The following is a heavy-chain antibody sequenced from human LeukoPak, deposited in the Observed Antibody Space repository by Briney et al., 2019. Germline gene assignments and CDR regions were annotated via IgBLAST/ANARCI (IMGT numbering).Heavy chain of an antibody. CDR2: ISSSSDTI. V-gene: IGHV3-48*01. Sequence: PGGSLSLSCAASGFTFSTYRMIWLRQAPGKGRECVSYISSSSDTIIYAASVKGRFTISRDNAKNSLYLQMNSLRAEDTAVYYCARGQYSSGPEDYWGQGTLVTVSS. CDR1: GFTFSTYR. D-gene: IGHD6-19*01. CDR3: ARGQYSSGPEDY. J-gene: IGHJ4*02.